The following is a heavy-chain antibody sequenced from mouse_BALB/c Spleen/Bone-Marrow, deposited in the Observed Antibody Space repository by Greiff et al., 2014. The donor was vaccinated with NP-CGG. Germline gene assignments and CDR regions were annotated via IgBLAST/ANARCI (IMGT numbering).Heavy chain of an antibody. Sequence: QVQLQQSGAELVKPGASVKLSCKASDYTFTSYWMHWVKQRPGQGLEWIGEIDPSDSYTNYNQKFKGKATLTVDKSSSTAYMQLSSLTSEDSAVYYCAITTVVATGDYWGQGTTLTVSS. D-gene: IGHD1-1*01. V-gene: IGHV1-69*02. CDR3: AITTVVATGDY. CDR2: IDPSDSYT. J-gene: IGHJ2*01. CDR1: DYTFTSYW.